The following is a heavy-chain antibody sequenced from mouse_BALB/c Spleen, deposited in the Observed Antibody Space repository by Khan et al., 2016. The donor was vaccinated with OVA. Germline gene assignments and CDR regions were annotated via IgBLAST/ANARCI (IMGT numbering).Heavy chain of an antibody. J-gene: IGHJ2*01. V-gene: IGHV14-3*02. CDR3: ARINA. Sequence: EVQLQESGAELVKPGASVTLSCTASGFNIKDTYMHWVKQRPEQGLEWVGTIYPANGNTKYDQKFQGKTTIATDTSTSTAYLQLSSQTSEDTPVYYCARINAWGQGTTLTVSS. CDR2: IYPANGNT. CDR1: GFNIKDTY.